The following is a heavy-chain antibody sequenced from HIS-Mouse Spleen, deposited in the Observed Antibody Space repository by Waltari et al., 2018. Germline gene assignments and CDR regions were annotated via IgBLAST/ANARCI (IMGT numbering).Heavy chain of an antibody. CDR1: RFSLSTSGIC. CDR3: ARIAEGYSSGWYAFDY. CDR2: IDSDDDK. V-gene: IGHV2-70*15. D-gene: IGHD6-19*01. Sequence: QVTLRESGPALVKPTQTLTRTCTFSRFSLSTSGICVSWIRQPPGKALEWLARIDSDDDKYYSTSLKTRLTISKDTSKNQVVLTMTNMDPVDTATYYCARIAEGYSSGWYAFDYWGQGTLVTVSS. J-gene: IGHJ4*02.